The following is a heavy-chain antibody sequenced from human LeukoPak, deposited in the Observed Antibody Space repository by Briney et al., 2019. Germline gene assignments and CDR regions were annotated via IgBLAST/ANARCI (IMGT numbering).Heavy chain of an antibody. Sequence: PSETLSLTCTVSGGSISSSSYYWGWIRQPPGKGLEWIGSIYYSGSTYYNPSLKSRVTISVDTSKNQFSLKLSSVTAADTAVYYCARGPTRAHSSSWSLFDYWGQGTLVTVSS. CDR3: ARGPTRAHSSSWSLFDY. V-gene: IGHV4-39*07. CDR1: GGSISSSSYY. D-gene: IGHD6-13*01. J-gene: IGHJ4*02. CDR2: IYYSGST.